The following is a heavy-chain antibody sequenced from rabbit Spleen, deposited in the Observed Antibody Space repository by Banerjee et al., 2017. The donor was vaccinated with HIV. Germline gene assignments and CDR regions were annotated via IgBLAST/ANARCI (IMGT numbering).Heavy chain of an antibody. CDR1: GVSFNDKDV. J-gene: IGHJ4*01. CDR2: IYTGNGKA. D-gene: IGHD4-1*01. Sequence: QSLEESGGALVKPGASLTLTCKASGVSFNDKDVMCWVRQAPGKGLEWITCIYTGNGKAYYATWAKGRFTCSKTSSTTVTLQMTSLTAADTATYFCARDLDDVIGWNFGWWGQGTLVTVS. CDR3: ARDLDDVIGWNFGW. V-gene: IGHV1S40*01.